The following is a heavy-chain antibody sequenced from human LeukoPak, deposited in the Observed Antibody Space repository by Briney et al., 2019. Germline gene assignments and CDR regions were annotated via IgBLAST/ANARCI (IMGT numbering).Heavy chain of an antibody. J-gene: IGHJ3*02. V-gene: IGHV3-13*01. Sequence: GGSLRLSCAASGFTFSTYDMHWVRQGTGEGLEWVSGIGTDGDTHYADSVKGRFTISRENADNSLYLQMNSLRAGETAVYYCARGIFCNATSCFTVRAFEIWGQGTMVTVSS. CDR1: GFTFSTYD. CDR2: IGTDGDT. D-gene: IGHD2-2*02. CDR3: ARGIFCNATSCFTVRAFEI.